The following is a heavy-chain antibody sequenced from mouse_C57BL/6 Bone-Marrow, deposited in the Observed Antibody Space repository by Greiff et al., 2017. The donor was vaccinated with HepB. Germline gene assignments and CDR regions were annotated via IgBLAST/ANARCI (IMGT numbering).Heavy chain of an antibody. V-gene: IGHV3-3*01. Sequence: EVQLQQSGPSLVRPSQTLSLTCNVTGFSINSDCYWIWIRQFPGNNLEYIGYTFYSGITYYNPSLESRTYITRDTSKNQFSLKLSSVTTEDTATYYCARDQGYYGSLYAMDYWGQGTSVTVSS. D-gene: IGHD1-1*01. CDR3: ARDQGYYGSLYAMDY. CDR1: GFSINSDCY. CDR2: TFYSGIT. J-gene: IGHJ4*01.